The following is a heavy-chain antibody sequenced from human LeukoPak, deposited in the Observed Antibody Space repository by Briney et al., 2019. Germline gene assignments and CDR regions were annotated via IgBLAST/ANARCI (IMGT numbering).Heavy chain of an antibody. CDR3: ARGERVVPAALLH. CDR2: INRSGST. Sequence: SETLSLTCAVYGGSFSGYYWSWIRQPPGKGLEWIGEINRSGSTNYNPSLKSRVTISVDTSKNQFSLKLSSVTAADTAVYYCARGERVVPAALLHWGQGTLVTVSS. CDR1: GGSFSGYY. J-gene: IGHJ4*02. D-gene: IGHD2-2*01. V-gene: IGHV4-34*01.